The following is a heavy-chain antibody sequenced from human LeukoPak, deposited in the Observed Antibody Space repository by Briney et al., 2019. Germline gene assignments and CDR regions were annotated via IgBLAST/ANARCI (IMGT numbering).Heavy chain of an antibody. J-gene: IGHJ5*02. CDR3: ARDQAPYDILTGYYINWFDP. CDR2: ISAYNGNT. D-gene: IGHD3-9*01. Sequence: ASVEVSCKASGYTFTSYGISWVRQAPGRGLEWMGWISAYNGNTNYAQKLQGRVTMTTDTSTSTAYMELRSLRSDDTAVYYCARDQAPYDILTGYYINWFDPWGQGTLVTVSS. CDR1: GYTFTSYG. V-gene: IGHV1-18*01.